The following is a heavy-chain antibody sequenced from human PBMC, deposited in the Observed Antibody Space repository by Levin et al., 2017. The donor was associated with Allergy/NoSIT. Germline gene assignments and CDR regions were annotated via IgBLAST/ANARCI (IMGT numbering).Heavy chain of an antibody. V-gene: IGHV1-69*13. J-gene: IGHJ3*02. Sequence: SVKVSCKASGGTFRSYPISWVRQAPGQGLEWMGGIIPIFGTAKYAQRFQGRVTINADESTSTAYMELSSLRSEDTAVYHCARVNRITEAGGAFDIWGQGTMVTVYS. CDR2: IIPIFGTA. CDR3: ARVNRITEAGGAFDI. D-gene: IGHD6-19*01. CDR1: GGTFRSYP.